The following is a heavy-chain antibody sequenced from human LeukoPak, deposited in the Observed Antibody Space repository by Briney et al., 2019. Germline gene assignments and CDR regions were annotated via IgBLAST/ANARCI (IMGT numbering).Heavy chain of an antibody. Sequence: GGSLRLSCAASGFTFSTYWMHWVRQAPGKGLVWVSRIKTDGSTTIYADSVKGRFTISRDNSKNTVYLQMNSLRAEGTAVYYCARASTTVPNLLDYWGQGTLVTVSS. CDR3: ARASTTVPNLLDY. D-gene: IGHD4-17*01. CDR1: GFTFSTYW. V-gene: IGHV3-74*01. CDR2: IKTDGSTT. J-gene: IGHJ4*02.